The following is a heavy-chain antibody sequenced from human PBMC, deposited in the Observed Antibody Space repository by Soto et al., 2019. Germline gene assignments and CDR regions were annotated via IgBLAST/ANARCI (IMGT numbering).Heavy chain of an antibody. Sequence: QVQLVESGGGVVQPGRSLRLSCAASGFTFSSYGMHWVRQAPGKGLEWVAVISYHGSNKYYADSVKGRFTISRDNSKKTPYLQMNSQRAEDTAVYYCAKDTVRRRAAAPLDYWGQGTLVTVSS. CDR2: ISYHGSNK. CDR1: GFTFSSYG. CDR3: AKDTVRRRAAAPLDY. D-gene: IGHD6-13*01. V-gene: IGHV3-30*18. J-gene: IGHJ4*02.